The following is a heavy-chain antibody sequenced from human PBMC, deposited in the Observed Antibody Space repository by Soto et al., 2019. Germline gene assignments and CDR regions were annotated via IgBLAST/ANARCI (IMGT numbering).Heavy chain of an antibody. V-gene: IGHV3-23*01. CDR2: ISGSGGST. CDR1: GFTFISYA. CDR3: AKYQDYDFWSGYYIFS. Sequence: EVQLLESGGGLVQPGGSLRLSCAASGFTFISYAMSWVRQAPGKGLEWVSAISGSGGSTYYADSVKGRFTISRDNSKNTLYLQMNSLRAEDTAVYYCAKYQDYDFWSGYYIFSWGQGTLVTVSS. D-gene: IGHD3-3*01. J-gene: IGHJ5*02.